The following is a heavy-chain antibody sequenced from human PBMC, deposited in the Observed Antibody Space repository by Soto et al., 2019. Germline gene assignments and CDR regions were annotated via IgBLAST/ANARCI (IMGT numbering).Heavy chain of an antibody. J-gene: IGHJ4*02. V-gene: IGHV3-33*01. CDR2: IWYDASNK. CDR1: GFTFRTYG. CDR3: ARGRVDGGELDL. D-gene: IGHD1-26*01. Sequence: VQLVESGGGVVQPGSSLRLSCAASGFTFRTYGMYWFRQAPGKGLEWVAVIWYDASNKYYADSVKGRFTISRDNSENTLYLQMNSLRAEDTAMYYCARGRVDGGELDLWGQGTLVTVPS.